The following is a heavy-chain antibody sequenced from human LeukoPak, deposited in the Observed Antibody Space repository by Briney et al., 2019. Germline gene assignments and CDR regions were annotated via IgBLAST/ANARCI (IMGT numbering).Heavy chain of an antibody. V-gene: IGHV1-18*01. J-gene: IGHJ4*02. D-gene: IGHD6-19*01. CDR2: ISAYNGNT. CDR3: ARGGRHQYSSGWSYPDY. CDR1: GYTFGNYG. Sequence: ASVKVSCKASGYTFGNYGITWVRQAPGQGLEWMGWISAYNGNTNYAQKLQGRVTMTTDTSTSTAYMELRSLRSDDTAVYYCARGGRHQYSSGWSYPDYWGQGTLVTVSS.